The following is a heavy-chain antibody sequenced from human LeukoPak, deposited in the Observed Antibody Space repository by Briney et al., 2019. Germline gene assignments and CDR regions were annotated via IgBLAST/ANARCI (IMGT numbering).Heavy chain of an antibody. CDR2: ISSSGSTI. V-gene: IGHV3-11*04. CDR1: GFTSSDYY. D-gene: IGHD3-3*01. Sequence: GGSLRLSCAASGFTSSDYYMSWIRQAPGKGLEWVSYISSSGSTIYYADSVKGRFTISRDNAKNSLYLQMNSLRAEDTAVYYCARDPPTTYDFWSGYSRFDYWGQGTLVTVSS. CDR3: ARDPPTTYDFWSGYSRFDY. J-gene: IGHJ4*02.